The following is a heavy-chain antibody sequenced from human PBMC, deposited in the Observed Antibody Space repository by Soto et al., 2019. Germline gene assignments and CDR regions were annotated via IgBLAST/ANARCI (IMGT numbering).Heavy chain of an antibody. J-gene: IGHJ4*02. CDR3: ARDGGRHSGGIED. Sequence: QVQLVQSGAEVKKPGSSVTVSCKASGGTFSSYSINWVRQAPGQGLEWMGEIIPIFGTANYAHKFQGRVTITADESTSTAYLELRSLRPEHTAVYYCARDGGRHSGGIEDLGQGTRVSVSS. CDR1: GGTFSSYS. CDR2: IIPIFGTA. D-gene: IGHD1-26*01. V-gene: IGHV1-69*01.